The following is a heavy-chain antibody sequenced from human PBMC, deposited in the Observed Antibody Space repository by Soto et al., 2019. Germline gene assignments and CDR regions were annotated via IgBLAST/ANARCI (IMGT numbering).Heavy chain of an antibody. Sequence: ASVKVSCKASGYSFSSYGITWVRQAPGQGLEWLGWISPYNDDTKYAQRLQGRVTMNTDTSTRTAYMDIRGLRSDDTAIYYCARGGYYDSSGARNYHYYGMDVWGQGTTVTVSS. J-gene: IGHJ6*02. V-gene: IGHV1-18*01. CDR1: GYSFSSYG. CDR3: ARGGYYDSSGARNYHYYGMDV. CDR2: ISPYNDDT. D-gene: IGHD3-22*01.